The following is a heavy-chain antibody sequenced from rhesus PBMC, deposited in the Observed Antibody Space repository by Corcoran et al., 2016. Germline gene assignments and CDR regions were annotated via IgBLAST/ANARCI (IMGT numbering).Heavy chain of an antibody. CDR2: IYGSGGGT. V-gene: IGHV4-106*01. Sequence: VQLQESGPGLVKPSETLSLTCAASGGSISDDYYWSWIRQPPGKGLEWIGYIYGSGGGTNYNPSLKNRVTISIDTSRNQFSLKLSSVTAADTAVYYFARDRGRCYNIWTGSFDYWGQGVLVTVSS. D-gene: IGHD3-3*01. J-gene: IGHJ4*01. CDR3: ARDRGRCYNIWTGSFDY. CDR1: GGSISDDYY.